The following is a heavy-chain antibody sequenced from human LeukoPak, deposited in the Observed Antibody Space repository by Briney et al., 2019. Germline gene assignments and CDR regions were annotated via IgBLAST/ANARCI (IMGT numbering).Heavy chain of an antibody. V-gene: IGHV4-38-2*02. CDR1: GYSISSGYY. CDR3: ARVAGVNLQFYFDS. Sequence: SETLSLTCTVSGYSISSGYYWGWIRQPPGKRLEWIGYTFYDGSTDYNPSLKSRVTISVDTSKNQFSLEVNSVTTADTGVYYCARVAGVNLQFYFDSWGPGTLVTVSS. CDR2: TFYDGST. J-gene: IGHJ4*02. D-gene: IGHD4-11*01.